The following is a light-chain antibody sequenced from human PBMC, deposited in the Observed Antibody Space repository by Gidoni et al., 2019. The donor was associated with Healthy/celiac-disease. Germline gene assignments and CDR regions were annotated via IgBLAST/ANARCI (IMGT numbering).Light chain of an antibody. V-gene: IGKV3-15*01. J-gene: IGKJ2*01. CDR1: QSVSSN. Sequence: EIVMTQSPATLSVSPGERATHSCRASQSVSSNLAWYQQKPGQAPRLLIYGASTRATGIPARFSGNGSGTEFTLTISSLQSEDLAVYYCQQYKNWPPYTFGQGTKLEIK. CDR3: QQYKNWPPYT. CDR2: GAS.